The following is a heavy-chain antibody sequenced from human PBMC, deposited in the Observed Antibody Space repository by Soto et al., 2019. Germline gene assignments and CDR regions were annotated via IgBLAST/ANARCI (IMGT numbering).Heavy chain of an antibody. V-gene: IGHV6-1*01. Sequence: SQTLSLTCAISGDSVSSNSAAWNWIRQSPSRGLEWLGRTYYRSKWYNDYAVSVKSRITINPDTSKNQFSLQLNSVTPEDTAVYYCARDQGMSRGIAAAGDYYYSGMDVLGQGTTVTVSS. CDR2: TYYRSKWYN. CDR1: GDSVSSNSAA. CDR3: ARDQGMSRGIAAAGDYYYSGMDV. D-gene: IGHD6-13*01. J-gene: IGHJ6*02.